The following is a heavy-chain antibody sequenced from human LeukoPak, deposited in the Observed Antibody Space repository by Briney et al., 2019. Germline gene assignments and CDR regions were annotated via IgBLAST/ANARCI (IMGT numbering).Heavy chain of an antibody. Sequence: QPGRSLRLSCAASGFTFSSYGMHWVRQAPGKGLEWVAVISYDGSNKYYADSVKGRFTISRDNSKNTLYLQMNSLRAEDTAVYYCARDREGLDIWGQGTMVTVSS. J-gene: IGHJ3*02. CDR3: ARDREGLDI. V-gene: IGHV3-30*03. CDR2: ISYDGSNK. CDR1: GFTFSSYG.